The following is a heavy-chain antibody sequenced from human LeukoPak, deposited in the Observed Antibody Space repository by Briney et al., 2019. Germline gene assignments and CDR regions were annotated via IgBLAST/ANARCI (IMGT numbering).Heavy chain of an antibody. CDR3: ASYYYDSSGYPHFDY. CDR2: ISSSGSTI. J-gene: IGHJ4*02. V-gene: IGHV3-48*03. Sequence: PGGSLRLSCAASGFTFSSYEMNWVRQAPGKGLEWVSYISSSGSTICYADSVKGRFTISRDNAKNSLYLQMNSLRAEDTAVYYCASYYYDSSGYPHFDYWGQGTLVTVSS. CDR1: GFTFSSYE. D-gene: IGHD3-22*01.